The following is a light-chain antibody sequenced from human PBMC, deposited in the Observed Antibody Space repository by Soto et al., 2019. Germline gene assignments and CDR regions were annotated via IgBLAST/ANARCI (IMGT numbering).Light chain of an antibody. CDR2: AAS. CDR1: QGIRNG. V-gene: IGKV1-6*01. J-gene: IGKJ4*01. CDR3: LQDYNYPLT. Sequence: AIQMTQSPSSLSASVGDRVTITCRASQGIRNGLGWYQQKPGKAPKLLIYAASSLQSGVPSRFSGSGSGTDFTLTISSLQPEDFATYYCLQDYNYPLTFGGGTKVEI.